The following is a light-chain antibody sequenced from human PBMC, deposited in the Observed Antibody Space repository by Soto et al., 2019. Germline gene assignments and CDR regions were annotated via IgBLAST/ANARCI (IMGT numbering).Light chain of an antibody. Sequence: DIQMTQSPSFVSASVGDRVTITCRASQAVSTWLAWYQQKPGDAPKLLIYDASSLESGVPSRFSGSGSGTEFTLTISSLQPDDFATYYCQQYNSYSYTFGQGTKVDIK. CDR2: DAS. J-gene: IGKJ2*01. CDR3: QQYNSYSYT. V-gene: IGKV1-5*01. CDR1: QAVSTW.